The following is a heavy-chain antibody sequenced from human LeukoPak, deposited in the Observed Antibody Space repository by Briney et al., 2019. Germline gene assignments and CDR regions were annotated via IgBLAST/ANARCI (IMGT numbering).Heavy chain of an antibody. J-gene: IGHJ6*03. CDR1: GGSISSRRYY. Sequence: SETLSLTCTVSGGSISSRRYYWGWIRQPPGKGLEWIVIIYYSGSTYSHPSLRSRLTISVDTSKNQFSLKLSSVTAAETAVYYCASFYCSGGSCYQYYYYYYMDVWGKGTTVTISS. D-gene: IGHD2-15*01. CDR3: ASFYCSGGSCYQYYYYYYMDV. V-gene: IGHV4-39*01. CDR2: IYYSGST.